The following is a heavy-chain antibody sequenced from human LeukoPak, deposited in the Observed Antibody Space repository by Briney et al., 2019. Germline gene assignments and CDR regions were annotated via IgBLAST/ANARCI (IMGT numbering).Heavy chain of an antibody. Sequence: GGSLTLSCAASGFTFSSYSMNWVGQAPAKGLEWVSSISSGGNYIYYADSVKGRFTISRDTAKHSLYLQMNSLRAEDTAVYYCARDDPRAQGAYAFDIWGQGTMVTVSS. V-gene: IGHV3-21*01. CDR2: ISSGGNYI. J-gene: IGHJ3*02. CDR3: ARDDPRAQGAYAFDI. CDR1: GFTFSSYS. D-gene: IGHD4/OR15-4a*01.